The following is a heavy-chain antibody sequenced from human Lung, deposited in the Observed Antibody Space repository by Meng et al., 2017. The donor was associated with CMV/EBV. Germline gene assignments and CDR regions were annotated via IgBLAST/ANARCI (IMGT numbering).Heavy chain of an antibody. CDR1: GLSVMTNY. V-gene: IGHV3-66*02. Sequence: GGSXRLXXAVSGLSVMTNYMSWVRQAPGKGLEWVSVIYSGGTTIYADSVKGRFTFSRDSSKNTLYLQMNHLRPEDTAVYYCLGGHVAAAVPFDYWGQGTLVTVSS. CDR2: IYSGGTT. CDR3: LGGHVAAAVPFDY. D-gene: IGHD6-19*01. J-gene: IGHJ4*02.